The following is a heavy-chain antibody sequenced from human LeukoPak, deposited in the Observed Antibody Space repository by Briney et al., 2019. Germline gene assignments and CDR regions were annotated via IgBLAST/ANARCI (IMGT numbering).Heavy chain of an antibody. CDR1: GGSISSGGYY. CDR3: ARDHSTTRSDYYYYMDV. Sequence: SETLSLTCTVSGGSISSGGYYWSWLRQPPGKGLEWIGYIYHSGSTYYNPSLKSRVTISVDRSKNQFSLKLSSVTAADTAVYYCARDHSTTRSDYYYYMDVWGKGTTVTVSS. V-gene: IGHV4-30-2*01. J-gene: IGHJ6*03. CDR2: IYHSGST. D-gene: IGHD2-2*01.